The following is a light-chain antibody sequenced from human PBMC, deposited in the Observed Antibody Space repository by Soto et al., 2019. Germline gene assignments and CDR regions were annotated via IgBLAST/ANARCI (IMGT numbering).Light chain of an antibody. Sequence: EIVLTQSPGTLSLSPGERATLSCRASQSVSSIYLAWYQQKPGQAPRLLIYGASSRATGIQDRFSGSGSGTDFTLTISRLQPEDFAVYYCQQYGSSALTVGGGTKVEIK. V-gene: IGKV3-20*01. J-gene: IGKJ4*01. CDR3: QQYGSSALT. CDR1: QSVSSIY. CDR2: GAS.